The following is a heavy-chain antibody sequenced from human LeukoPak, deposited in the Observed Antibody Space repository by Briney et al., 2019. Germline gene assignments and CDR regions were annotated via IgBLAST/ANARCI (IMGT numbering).Heavy chain of an antibody. D-gene: IGHD3-22*01. CDR3: GKDSYYDRPYYFDN. J-gene: IGHJ4*02. CDR2: IYAGGTT. Sequence: GGSLRLSCAASGFTVSSSYMSWVRQAPGKGLEWVSVIYAGGTTYYPDSVKGRFTISRDNSKNTLYLQMNSLRAEDTAVYYCGKDSYYDRPYYFDNWGQGTLVIVSS. V-gene: IGHV3-53*01. CDR1: GFTVSSSY.